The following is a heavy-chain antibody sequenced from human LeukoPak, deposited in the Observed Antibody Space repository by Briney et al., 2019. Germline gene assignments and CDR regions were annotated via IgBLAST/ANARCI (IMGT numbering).Heavy chain of an antibody. CDR2: INPNSGGT. J-gene: IGHJ5*01. Sequence: ASVKVSCKASGYTFTGYYMHWVRRAPGQGLEWMGWINPNSGGTNYAQKFQGRVTMTRDTSISTAYMELSRLRSDDTAVYYCARAYYQVSSGIYDSWAQEPLAT. D-gene: IGHD3-22*01. CDR1: GYTFTGYY. V-gene: IGHV1-2*02. CDR3: ARAYYQVSSGIYDS.